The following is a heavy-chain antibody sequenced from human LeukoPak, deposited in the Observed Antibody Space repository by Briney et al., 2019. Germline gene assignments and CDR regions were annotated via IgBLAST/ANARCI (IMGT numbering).Heavy chain of an antibody. V-gene: IGHV3-23*01. CDR1: GFTLSSYA. CDR2: ISGSGGST. CDR3: AKSDCGSDGCKLLHY. D-gene: IGHD2-21*01. Sequence: GGSLRLSCAASGFTLSSYAMSWVRQAPGKGLEWVSAISGSGGSTYYADSVKGRFTISRDNSKNTVSLQIYNLRAEDTATYYCAKSDCGSDGCKLLHYWGQGTLVIASS. J-gene: IGHJ4*02.